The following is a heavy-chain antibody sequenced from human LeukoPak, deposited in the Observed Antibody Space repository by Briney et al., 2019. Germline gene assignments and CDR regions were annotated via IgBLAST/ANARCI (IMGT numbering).Heavy chain of an antibody. CDR1: GFSFSNFW. CDR3: AKDQSRYFAPFDY. D-gene: IGHD3-9*01. V-gene: IGHV3-7*01. Sequence: AGGSLRLSCAASGFSFSNFWMTWVRQPPGKGLEWLATIKQDGSEKYYVDSVKGRFTISRDNAKNSLYLQMNSLRAEDTAVYYCAKDQSRYFAPFDYWGQGNLVTVSS. J-gene: IGHJ4*02. CDR2: IKQDGSEK.